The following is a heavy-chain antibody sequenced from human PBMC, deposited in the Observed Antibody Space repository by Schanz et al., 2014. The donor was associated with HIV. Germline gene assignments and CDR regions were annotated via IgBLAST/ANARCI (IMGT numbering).Heavy chain of an antibody. D-gene: IGHD3-10*01. V-gene: IGHV4-34*01. CDR1: GGSFSGYF. CDR2: ISHSGTT. J-gene: IGHJ5*02. CDR3: ARGGILLLRGVSNWFDP. Sequence: QVQLHQSGAGLLKPSETLSLTCAVYGGSFSGYFWSWVRQSPGKGLEWIGEISHSGTTNYNPSLRRRVSIPGDTSKNKFSVNLKSMTAADTAVYYCARGGILLLRGVSNWFDPWGQGTLVIVSS.